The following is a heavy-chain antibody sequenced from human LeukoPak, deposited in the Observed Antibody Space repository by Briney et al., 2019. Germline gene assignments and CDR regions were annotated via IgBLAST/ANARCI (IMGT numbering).Heavy chain of an antibody. D-gene: IGHD6-13*01. CDR3: ASSSGVYSSSWYRAFDI. CDR2: IYYSGST. Sequence: SETLSLTCTVSGGSISSYYWSWIRQPPGNGLEWIGYIYYSGSTNYNPSLKSRVTISVDTSKNQFSLKLSSVTAADTAVYYCASSSGVYSSSWYRAFDIWGQGTMVTVSS. CDR1: GGSISSYY. J-gene: IGHJ3*02. V-gene: IGHV4-59*08.